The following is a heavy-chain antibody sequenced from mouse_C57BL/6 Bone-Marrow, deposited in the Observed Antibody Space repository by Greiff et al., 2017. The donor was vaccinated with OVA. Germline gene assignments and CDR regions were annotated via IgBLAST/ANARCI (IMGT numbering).Heavy chain of an antibody. CDR1: GFTFSSYG. J-gene: IGHJ2*01. Sequence: EVMLVESGGDLVKPGGSLKLSCAASGFTFSSYGMSWVRQTPDKRLEWVATISSGGSYTYYPDRVKGRFTLSRDNDKNTLYLQMSSLKSEDTAMYYCARPTTGTSLDYWGEGTTLTVSS. D-gene: IGHD4-1*01. CDR2: ISSGGSYT. CDR3: ARPTTGTSLDY. V-gene: IGHV5-6*02.